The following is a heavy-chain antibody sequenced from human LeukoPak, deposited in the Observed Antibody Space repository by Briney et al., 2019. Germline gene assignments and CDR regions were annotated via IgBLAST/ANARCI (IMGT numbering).Heavy chain of an antibody. V-gene: IGHV3-21*01. CDR2: ISSSSSYI. CDR1: GFTFSSYS. J-gene: IGHJ3*02. CDR3: ARLANYYDSSGDGFDI. D-gene: IGHD3-22*01. Sequence: GGSLRLSCAASGFTFSSYSMKWVRQAPGKGLEWVSSISSSSSYIYYADSVKGRFTISRDNAKNSLYLQMNSLRAEDKAVYYCARLANYYDSSGDGFDIWGQGTMVTVSS.